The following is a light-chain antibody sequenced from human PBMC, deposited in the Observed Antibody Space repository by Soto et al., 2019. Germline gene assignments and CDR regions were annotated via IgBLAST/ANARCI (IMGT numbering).Light chain of an antibody. Sequence: QSVLTQPPSVSGAPGQRVTISCTGSSSNIGAGYDGHWYQQLPGTAPKLLIYGNTNRPSGVPDRFSGSKSGTSAPLAITGLRAEDEADYYCQSYDNSLSGYVFGTGTKLTVL. CDR1: SSNIGAGYD. J-gene: IGLJ1*01. CDR3: QSYDNSLSGYV. V-gene: IGLV1-40*01. CDR2: GNT.